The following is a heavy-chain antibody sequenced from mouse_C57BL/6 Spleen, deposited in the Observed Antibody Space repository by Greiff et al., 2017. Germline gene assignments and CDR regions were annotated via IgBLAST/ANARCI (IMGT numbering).Heavy chain of an antibody. Sequence: QVQLQQSGAELVKPGASVKISCKASGYAFSSYWMNWVKQRPGKGLEWIGQIFPGDGDTNYNGKFKGKDTLTADKSSSTAYKQLISLISEDSAVYFCARGHYGSSPDWFAYWGQGTMVTVSA. CDR1: GYAFSSYW. CDR2: IFPGDGDT. J-gene: IGHJ3*01. CDR3: ARGHYGSSPDWFAY. D-gene: IGHD1-1*01. V-gene: IGHV1-80*01.